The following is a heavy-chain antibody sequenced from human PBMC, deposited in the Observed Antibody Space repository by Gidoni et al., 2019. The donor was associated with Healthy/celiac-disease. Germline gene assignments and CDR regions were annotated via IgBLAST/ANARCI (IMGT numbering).Heavy chain of an antibody. CDR1: GFTFSSYG. D-gene: IGHD1-26*01. Sequence: QVQLVESGGGVVQPGRSLRLSCAASGFTFSSYGMHWVRQAPGKGLEWVAVISYDGSNKYYADSVKGRFTISRDNSKNTLYLQMNSLRAEDTAVYYCAKLGVGATTADAFDIWGQGTMVTVSS. V-gene: IGHV3-30*18. CDR2: ISYDGSNK. CDR3: AKLGVGATTADAFDI. J-gene: IGHJ3*02.